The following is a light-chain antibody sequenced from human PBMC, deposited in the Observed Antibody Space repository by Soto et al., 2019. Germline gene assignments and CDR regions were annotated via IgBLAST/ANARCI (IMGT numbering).Light chain of an antibody. V-gene: IGLV2-11*01. CDR3: WSYTSSDNWV. CDR1: NSEVGAYNY. Sequence: QSALTQPRSVAGSPGQSVTISCTGTNSEVGAYNYISWYQQFPGKAPKVIISAVSQRRSGVHDRFSGSKSGNTASVTISGLQAAGEADYYCWSYTSSDNWVFGGGTKVTV. J-gene: IGLJ3*02. CDR2: AVS.